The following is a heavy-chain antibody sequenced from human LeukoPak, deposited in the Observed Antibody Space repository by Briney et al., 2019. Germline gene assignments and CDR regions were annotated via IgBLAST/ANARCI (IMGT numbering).Heavy chain of an antibody. CDR3: ARVIIRGGEVEYFQH. V-gene: IGHV3-30*14. Sequence: GGSLRLSCAASGFTFSSYAMHWVRQAPGKGLEWVAVISYDGSNKYYADSVKGRFTISRDNSKNTLYLQMNSLRAEDTAVYYCARVIIRGGEVEYFQHWGQGTLVTVSS. CDR1: GFTFSSYA. D-gene: IGHD2-21*01. CDR2: ISYDGSNK. J-gene: IGHJ1*01.